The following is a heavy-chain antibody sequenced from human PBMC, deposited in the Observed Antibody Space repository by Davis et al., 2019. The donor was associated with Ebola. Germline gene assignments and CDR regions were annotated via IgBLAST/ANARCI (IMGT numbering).Heavy chain of an antibody. D-gene: IGHD3-3*01. Sequence: SETLSLTCAVYGGSFSGYYWSWIRQPPGKGLEWIGYIYYSGSTNYNPSLKSRVTISVDTSKNQFSLKLSSVTAADTAVYYCARLDYDFWSGYSNWFDPWGQGTLVTVSS. J-gene: IGHJ5*02. CDR1: GGSFSGYY. CDR3: ARLDYDFWSGYSNWFDP. V-gene: IGHV4-59*01. CDR2: IYYSGST.